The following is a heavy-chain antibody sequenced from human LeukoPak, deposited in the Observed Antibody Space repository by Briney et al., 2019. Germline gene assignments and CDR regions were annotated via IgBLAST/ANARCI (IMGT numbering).Heavy chain of an antibody. CDR1: GYTFTSYG. J-gene: IGHJ4*02. V-gene: IGHV1-18*01. CDR3: ARPRVPYDSSGYYYFSLVY. Sequence: ASVKVSCKASGYTFTSYGISWVRQAPGQGLEWMGWISAYNGNTNYAQKLRGRVTMTTDTSTSTAYMELRSLRSDDTAVYYCARPRVPYDSSGYYYFSLVYWGQGTLVTVSS. CDR2: ISAYNGNT. D-gene: IGHD3-22*01.